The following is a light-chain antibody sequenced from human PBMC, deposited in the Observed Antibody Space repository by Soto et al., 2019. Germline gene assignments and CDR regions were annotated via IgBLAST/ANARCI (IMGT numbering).Light chain of an antibody. V-gene: IGLV2-14*01. J-gene: IGLJ3*02. Sequence: QSALTQPASVSGSPGQSITILCTETSSDVGGYNYVSWYQQLPGKAPKLMIYEVTHRPSGVSDRFSGSKSGNTASLTISGLQAEDEGDYYCSSYTTSTFVAFGGGTKLTVL. CDR1: SSDVGGYNY. CDR3: SSYTTSTFVA. CDR2: EVT.